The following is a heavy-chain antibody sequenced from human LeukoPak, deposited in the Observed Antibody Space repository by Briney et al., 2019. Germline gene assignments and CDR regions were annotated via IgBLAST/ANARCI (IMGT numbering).Heavy chain of an antibody. CDR3: AREPITMVRGVIIRVPGPDAFDI. Sequence: ASMKVSCKASGYTFTSYYMHWVRQAPGQGLEWMGIINPSGGSTSYAQKFQGRVTMTRDMSTSTVYMELSSLRSEDTAVYYCAREPITMVRGVIIRVPGPDAFDIWGQGTMVTVSS. D-gene: IGHD3-10*01. CDR1: GYTFTSYY. V-gene: IGHV1-46*01. J-gene: IGHJ3*02. CDR2: INPSGGST.